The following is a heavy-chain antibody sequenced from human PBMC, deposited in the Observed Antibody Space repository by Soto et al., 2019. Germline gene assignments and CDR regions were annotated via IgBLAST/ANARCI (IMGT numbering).Heavy chain of an antibody. CDR1: GFTFSDNA. CDR3: AKTGDFWSWGMDV. V-gene: IGHV3-23*01. J-gene: IGHJ6*02. D-gene: IGHD3-3*01. Sequence: LRLSCAASGFTFSDNAMIWVRQTPGGGLERVSQISATGGATHYADSVKGRFTISRDNSRNTLNLQMNSLRAEDTAVYYCAKTGDFWSWGMDVCGQRTTLTVSS. CDR2: ISATGGAT.